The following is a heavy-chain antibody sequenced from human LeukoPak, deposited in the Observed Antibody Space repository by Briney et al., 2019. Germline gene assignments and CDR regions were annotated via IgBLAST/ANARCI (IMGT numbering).Heavy chain of an antibody. V-gene: IGHV3-64D*06. Sequence: QPGGPLRLSCSASGFTFSNYAMHWVGQAPGKGLEYVSAITINIDRTFYADSVQGRFTISRDNSSNTLYLQMGSLRPEDTAVYYCVKPARGSGIQNGFDYWGQGTLVTVSS. J-gene: IGHJ4*02. D-gene: IGHD3-10*01. CDR2: ITINIDRT. CDR3: VKPARGSGIQNGFDY. CDR1: GFTFSNYA.